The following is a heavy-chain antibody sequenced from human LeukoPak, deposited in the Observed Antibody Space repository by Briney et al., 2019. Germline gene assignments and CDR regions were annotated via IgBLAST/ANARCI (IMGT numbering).Heavy chain of an antibody. D-gene: IGHD5-12*01. CDR2: TYSGGST. CDR1: GFTVSSNY. Sequence: QTGGSLRLSCAASGFTVSSNYMSWVRQAPGKGLEWVSVTYSGGSTYYADSVKGRFTISRDNSKNALYLQMNSLRAEDTAVYYCARAVGGYDSLYYYYGMDVWGQGTTVTVSS. V-gene: IGHV3-66*01. CDR3: ARAVGGYDSLYYYYGMDV. J-gene: IGHJ6*02.